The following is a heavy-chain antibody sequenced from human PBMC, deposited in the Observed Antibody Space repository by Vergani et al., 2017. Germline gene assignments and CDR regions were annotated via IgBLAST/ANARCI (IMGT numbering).Heavy chain of an antibody. CDR3: ARDGPAAAGMNYGRRHDYYYMDV. V-gene: IGHV3-15*01. J-gene: IGHJ6*03. CDR1: GFTFSNAW. D-gene: IGHD6-13*01. Sequence: VQLVESGGGLVKPGGSLRLSCAASGFTFSNAWMSWVRQAPGKGLEWVGRIKSKTDGGTTDYAAPVKGRFTIPRDDSKNTLYLQMNSLKTEDTAVYYCARDGPAAAGMNYGRRHDYYYMDVWGKGTTVTVSS. CDR2: IKSKTDGGTT.